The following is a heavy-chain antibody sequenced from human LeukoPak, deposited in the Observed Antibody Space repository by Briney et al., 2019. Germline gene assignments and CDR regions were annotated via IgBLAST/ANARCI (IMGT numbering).Heavy chain of an antibody. J-gene: IGHJ4*02. Sequence: PGGSLRLSCAASGFNFSSYAMSWVRQAPGKGLEWVSATSGSGGSTYYADSVKGRFTISRDNSKNTLYLQMNSLRAEDTAVYYCAKDRMGSAMIVVVTMDYWGQGTLVTVSS. CDR3: AKDRMGSAMIVVVTMDY. CDR1: GFNFSSYA. CDR2: TSGSGGST. V-gene: IGHV3-23*01. D-gene: IGHD3-22*01.